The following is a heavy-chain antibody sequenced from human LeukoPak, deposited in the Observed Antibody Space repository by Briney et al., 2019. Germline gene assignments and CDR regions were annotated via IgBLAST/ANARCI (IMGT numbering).Heavy chain of an antibody. CDR3: AKDRAHYYGSGVRASYYFDY. CDR2: ISSSSSTI. V-gene: IGHV3-48*04. J-gene: IGHJ4*02. D-gene: IGHD3-10*01. CDR1: GFTFSSYS. Sequence: GGSLRLSCAASGFTFSSYSMNWVRQAPGKGLEWVSYISSSSSTIYYADSVKGRFTISRDSAKNSLYLQMNSLRAEDTAVYYCAKDRAHYYGSGVRASYYFDYWGQGTLVTVSS.